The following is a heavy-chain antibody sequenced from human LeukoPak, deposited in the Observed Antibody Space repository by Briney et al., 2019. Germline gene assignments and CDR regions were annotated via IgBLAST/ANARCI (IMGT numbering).Heavy chain of an antibody. CDR1: GDSVSTNSAA. CDR2: TYYRSRWYN. CDR3: ARDRDLGNYYDGMVV. D-gene: IGHD7-27*01. Sequence: SQTLSLTCAISGDSVSTNSAAWSWIRQFPSRGLEWLGRTYYRSRWYNDYAVSVKSRITIKSDTSKNQFSLQLNSVTPEDTAVYYCARDRDLGNYYDGMVVWGQGTTVTVSS. J-gene: IGHJ6*02. V-gene: IGHV6-1*01.